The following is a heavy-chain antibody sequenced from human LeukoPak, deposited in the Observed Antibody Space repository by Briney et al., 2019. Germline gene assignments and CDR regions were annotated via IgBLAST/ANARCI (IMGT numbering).Heavy chain of an antibody. J-gene: IGHJ4*02. CDR2: ISYDGSNK. CDR1: GFTFSSYA. Sequence: GRSLRLSCAASGFTFSSYAMHWVRQAPGKGLEWVAVISYDGSNKYYADSVKGRFTISRDNSKNTLYLQMNSLRAEDTAVYYCARDHGRTTDYWGQGTLVTVSS. D-gene: IGHD1-14*01. V-gene: IGHV3-30-3*01. CDR3: ARDHGRTTDY.